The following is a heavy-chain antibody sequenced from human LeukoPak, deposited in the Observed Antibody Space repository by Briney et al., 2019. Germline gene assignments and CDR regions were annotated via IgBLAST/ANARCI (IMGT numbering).Heavy chain of an antibody. J-gene: IGHJ5*02. Sequence: HPSETLSLTCAVSGGSISSGGYSWSWIRQPPGKGLEWIGYIYHSGSTYYNPSLKSRVTISVDRSKNQLSLKLSSVTAADTAVYYCARVTTRTKMDWFDPWGQGTLVTVSS. CDR3: ARVTTRTKMDWFDP. CDR1: GGSISSGGYS. CDR2: IYHSGST. D-gene: IGHD4-17*01. V-gene: IGHV4-30-2*01.